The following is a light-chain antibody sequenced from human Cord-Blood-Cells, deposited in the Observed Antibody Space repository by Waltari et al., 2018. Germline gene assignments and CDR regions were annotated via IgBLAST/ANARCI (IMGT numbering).Light chain of an antibody. V-gene: IGKV1-12*01. CDR3: QHANSFPFT. Sequence: IQMTQAPASVSTSVGDRVTSTGRASQGIISSLAWYQQKPGKAPKLLIYAASTLQSGVPSRCSGRGSGTDYTPTISSLQPEDFATYYCQHANSFPFTLGPGTKVDIK. J-gene: IGKJ3*01. CDR1: QGIISS. CDR2: AAS.